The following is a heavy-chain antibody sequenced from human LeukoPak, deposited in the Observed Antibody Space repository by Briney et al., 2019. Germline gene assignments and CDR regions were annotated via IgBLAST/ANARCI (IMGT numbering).Heavy chain of an antibody. J-gene: IGHJ4*02. CDR1: GYTFTSYG. CDR3: ARSPGGYYDILTGYYMVPYFDY. Sequence: GASVKVSCKASGYTFTSYGISWVRQAPGQGLEWMGWISAYNGNTNYAQKLQGRVTMTTDTSTSTAYMVLRSLRSDDTAVYYCARSPGGYYDILTGYYMVPYFDYWGQGTLVTVSS. CDR2: ISAYNGNT. D-gene: IGHD3-9*01. V-gene: IGHV1-18*01.